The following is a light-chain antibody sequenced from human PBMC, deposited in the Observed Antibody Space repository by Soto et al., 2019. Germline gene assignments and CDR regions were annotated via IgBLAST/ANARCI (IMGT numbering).Light chain of an antibody. V-gene: IGKV1-33*01. CDR2: DAS. CDR1: HDISNY. J-gene: IGKJ4*01. Sequence: DLQMPQSPSSLSASVGDRVTITCQASHDISNYLNWYQQKPGTAPNLLIYDASNLETGVPSSFSGGGSVTDFTSTISSLQPADIATYYCQQYDNLPRTFGGGTKVEIK. CDR3: QQYDNLPRT.